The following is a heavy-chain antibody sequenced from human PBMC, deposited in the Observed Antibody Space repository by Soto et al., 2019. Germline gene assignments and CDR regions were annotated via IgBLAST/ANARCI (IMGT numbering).Heavy chain of an antibody. D-gene: IGHD6-6*01. CDR2: TTSSGAST. CDR3: ARGSSSSPPPYYYYGMDV. V-gene: IGHV3-23*01. CDR1: GFNFRDST. J-gene: IGHJ6*02. Sequence: GGSLRLSCAASGFNFRDSTMSWVRQAPGKGLEWIAATTSSGASTYYADSVKGRFTISRDNSKNTLYLQMNSLRAEDTAVYYCARGSSSSPPPYYYYGMDVWGQGTTVTVSS.